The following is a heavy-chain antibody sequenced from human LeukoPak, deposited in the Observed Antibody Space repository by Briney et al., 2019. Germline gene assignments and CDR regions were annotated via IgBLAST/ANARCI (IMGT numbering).Heavy chain of an antibody. CDR2: IKQDGSEK. CDR3: ARRYFDY. Sequence: GGSLRLSCAASGFTFSSYWMQGVRQAPGKGLEWVANIKQDGSEKYYAGSVKGRFIISRDNAKNALYLQMSSLRAEDTAIYYCARRYFDYWGQGTLVTVSS. V-gene: IGHV3-7*03. J-gene: IGHJ4*02. CDR1: GFTFSSYW.